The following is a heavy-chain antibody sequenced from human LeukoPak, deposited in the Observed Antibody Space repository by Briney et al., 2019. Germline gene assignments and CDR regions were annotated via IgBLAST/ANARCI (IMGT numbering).Heavy chain of an antibody. V-gene: IGHV1-18*01. CDR2: ISAYNGNT. CDR3: VRDRGEWSYSHDY. CDR1: GYTFTTYG. D-gene: IGHD3-10*01. J-gene: IGHJ4*02. Sequence: ASVKVSCKASGYTFTTYGISWVRQAPGQGLEWMGWISAYNGNTNYAQNLQGRVTMTTDTSTSTAYMELSSLRSEDTAVYYCVRDRGEWSYSHDYWGQGTLVTVSS.